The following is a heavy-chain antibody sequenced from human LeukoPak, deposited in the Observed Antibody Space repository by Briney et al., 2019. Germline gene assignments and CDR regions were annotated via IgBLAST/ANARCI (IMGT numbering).Heavy chain of an antibody. V-gene: IGHV1-69*04. CDR1: GGTFSSYT. CDR3: ARESGDTIFGVAHYYFDY. Sequence: SVKVSCKASGGTFSSYTISWVRQAPGQGLEWMGRIIPILGIANYAQKFQGRVTITADKSTSTAYMELSSLRSEDTAVYYCARESGDTIFGVAHYYFDYWGQGTLVTVSS. D-gene: IGHD3-3*01. CDR2: IIPILGIA. J-gene: IGHJ4*02.